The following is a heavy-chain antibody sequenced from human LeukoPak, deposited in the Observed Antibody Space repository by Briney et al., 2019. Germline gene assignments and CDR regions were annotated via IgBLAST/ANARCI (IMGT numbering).Heavy chain of an antibody. D-gene: IGHD5-18*01. J-gene: IGHJ4*02. CDR1: GGSITSNSYS. Sequence: PSETLSLTCTVSGGSITSNSYSWGWLRQPPGTGLQWIVTLSNAGTNYYNPSLKSRVTMPVNRSKNHLSRKLTSVPATAPTLYYCARLRGGVQLWGDWGQGTLVTVSS. CDR3: ARLRGGVQLWGD. V-gene: IGHV4-39*02. CDR2: LSNAGTN.